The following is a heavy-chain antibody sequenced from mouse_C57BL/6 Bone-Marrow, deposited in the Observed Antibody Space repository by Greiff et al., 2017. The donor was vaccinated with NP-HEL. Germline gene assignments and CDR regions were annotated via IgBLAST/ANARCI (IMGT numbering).Heavy chain of an antibody. D-gene: IGHD2-2*01. CDR1: GFTFSSYA. CDR3: ARDREVTTFAY. V-gene: IGHV5-4*01. CDR2: ISDGGSYT. Sequence: DVKLVESGGGLVKPGGSLKLSCAASGFTFSSYAMSWVRQTPEKRLEWVATISDGGSYTYYPDNVKGRFTISRDNAKNNLYLQMSHLTSEDTAMYYCARDREVTTFAYWGQGTMVTVAA. J-gene: IGHJ3*01.